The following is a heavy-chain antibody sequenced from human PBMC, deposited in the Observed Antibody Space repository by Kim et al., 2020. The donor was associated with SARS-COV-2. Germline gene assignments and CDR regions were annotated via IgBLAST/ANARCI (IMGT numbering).Heavy chain of an antibody. D-gene: IGHD6-13*01. J-gene: IGHJ2*01. Sequence: SLKSRVTISVDTSKNQFSLKLSSVTAADTAVYYCARAKQQLVRQGGYFDLWGRGTLVTVSS. CDR3: ARAKQQLVRQGGYFDL. V-gene: IGHV4-34*01.